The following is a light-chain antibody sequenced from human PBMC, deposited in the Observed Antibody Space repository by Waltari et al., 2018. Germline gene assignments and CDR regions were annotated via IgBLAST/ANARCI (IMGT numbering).Light chain of an antibody. CDR3: FQHSSGLS. V-gene: IGKV3-11*01. CDR1: QSVGSS. J-gene: IGKJ2*03. CDR2: SAS. Sequence: VILTQSPATLSLSPGERATLSCRASQSVGSSVAWYHQKPGQAPRLLIRSASSRATGIPDRFSGSGSGTEFTLTISSLEPEDVGIYHRFQHSSGLSFGQGTEVEI.